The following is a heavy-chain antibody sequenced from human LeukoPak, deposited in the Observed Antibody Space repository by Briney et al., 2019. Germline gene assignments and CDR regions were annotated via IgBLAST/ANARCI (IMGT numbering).Heavy chain of an antibody. J-gene: IGHJ4*02. CDR2: IYPSSGDT. CDR3: ASVTYSDLSDFDY. Sequence: GASVKVFCNISGYTFTAYYMHWVPQAPRQGLECMGWIYPSSGDTKYAQKFQGRVTMTRDTSISTGYMELSGLTSDDTAVYYCASVTYSDLSDFDYWGQGTQVTVSS. CDR1: GYTFTAYY. V-gene: IGHV1-2*02. D-gene: IGHD3-3*01.